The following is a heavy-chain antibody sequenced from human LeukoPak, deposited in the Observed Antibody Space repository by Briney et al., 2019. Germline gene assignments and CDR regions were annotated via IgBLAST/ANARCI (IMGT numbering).Heavy chain of an antibody. CDR1: GGSISSYY. D-gene: IGHD3-3*01. CDR3: ARGASGYDFWSGYWGAFDI. J-gene: IGHJ3*02. Sequence: PSETLSLTCTVSGGSISSYYWSWIRQPPGKGLEWIGYIYYRGSTNYNPSLKSRVTISVDTSKNQFSLKLSSVTAADTAVYYCARGASGYDFWSGYWGAFDIWGQGTMVTVSS. CDR2: IYYRGST. V-gene: IGHV4-59*01.